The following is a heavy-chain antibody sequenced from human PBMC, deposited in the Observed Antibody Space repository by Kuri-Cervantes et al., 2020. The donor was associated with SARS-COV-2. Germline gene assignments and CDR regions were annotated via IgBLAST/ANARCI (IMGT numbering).Heavy chain of an antibody. Sequence: ASVNVSCKASGYTFTGYYMHWVRQAPGQGLEWMGWINPNSGGTNYAQKFQGRVTMTRDTSISTAYMELSRLRSDDTAVYYCARGTGDLSRSDYYYYYYMDVWGKGTTVTVSS. CDR2: INPNSGGT. CDR1: GYTFTGYY. CDR3: ARGTGDLSRSDYYYYYYMDV. D-gene: IGHD7-27*01. V-gene: IGHV1-2*02. J-gene: IGHJ6*03.